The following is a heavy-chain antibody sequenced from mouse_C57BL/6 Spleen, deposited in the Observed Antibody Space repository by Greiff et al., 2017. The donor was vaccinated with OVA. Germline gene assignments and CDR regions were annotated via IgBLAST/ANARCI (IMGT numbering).Heavy chain of an antibody. CDR2: INPNNGGT. CDR1: GYTFTDYY. CDR3: ARWDSNYQAWFAY. Sequence: VQLLQSGPELVKPGASVKISCTASGYTFTDYYMNWVKQSHGKSLEWIGDINPNNGGTSYNQKLKGKATLTVYKSTSTAYMELRILTSEDSAVSYCARWDSNYQAWFAYWGQGTLVTVSA. D-gene: IGHD2-5*01. J-gene: IGHJ3*01. V-gene: IGHV1-26*01.